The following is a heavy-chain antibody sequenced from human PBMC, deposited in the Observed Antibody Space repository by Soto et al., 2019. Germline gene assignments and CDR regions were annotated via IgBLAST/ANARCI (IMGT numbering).Heavy chain of an antibody. J-gene: IGHJ6*02. D-gene: IGHD2-2*01. Sequence: QVQLVQSGAEVKKPGSSVKVSCKASGGTFSSYAISWVRQAPGQGLEWMGGIIPISDTTNYAEKFQSRVTITADESTSIAYMELSSLRSEDTAVYYCARSQGSSTSLEIYYYYYSGMDVWGQGTTVTVSS. CDR2: IIPISDTT. CDR1: GGTFSSYA. CDR3: ARSQGSSTSLEIYYYYYSGMDV. V-gene: IGHV1-69*01.